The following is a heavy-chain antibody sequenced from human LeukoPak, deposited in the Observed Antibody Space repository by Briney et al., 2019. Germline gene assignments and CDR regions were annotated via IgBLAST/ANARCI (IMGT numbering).Heavy chain of an antibody. J-gene: IGHJ4*02. D-gene: IGHD6-13*01. Sequence: PGGSLRLSCAASGLAFSTYGMHWVRQAPGKGLEWVAVIWYDGSNQNYADSVKGRFTISRDNSKNTLYVQMNSLRAEDTAVYYCARFNIYPGGTSWYLDYWGQGTLVTVSS. V-gene: IGHV3-33*01. CDR3: ARFNIYPGGTSWYLDY. CDR1: GLAFSTYG. CDR2: IWYDGSNQ.